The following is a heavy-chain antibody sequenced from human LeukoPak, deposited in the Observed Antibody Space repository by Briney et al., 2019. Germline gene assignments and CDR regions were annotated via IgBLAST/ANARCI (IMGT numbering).Heavy chain of an antibody. CDR1: GFTFSSYD. Sequence: GGSLRLSCAASGFTFSSYDMHWVRQATGKGLGWVSAIGNAGDTYYPGSVKGRFTISRENAKNSLYLQMNSLRAGDAAVYYCARELPDGGFDYWGQGTLVTVSS. D-gene: IGHD3-16*01. J-gene: IGHJ4*02. CDR3: ARELPDGGFDY. V-gene: IGHV3-13*01. CDR2: IGNAGDT.